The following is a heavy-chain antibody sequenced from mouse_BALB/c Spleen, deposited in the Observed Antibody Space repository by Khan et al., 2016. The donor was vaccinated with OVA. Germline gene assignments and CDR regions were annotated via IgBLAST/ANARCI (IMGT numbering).Heavy chain of an antibody. Sequence: QVQLQQSGTELVKPGASVKLSCKTSGYTFTRYYMYWVKQRPGQGLEWIGEINPSNGGTDFNEKFKNKATLSVDKLSSTAYMQLSSLTSEDSAVYYCKRTDYYGSSNRYFDVWGEGTTVTVSS. D-gene: IGHD1-1*01. CDR2: INPSNGGT. V-gene: IGHV1-53*01. J-gene: IGHJ1*01. CDR1: GYTFTRYY. CDR3: KRTDYYGSSNRYFDV.